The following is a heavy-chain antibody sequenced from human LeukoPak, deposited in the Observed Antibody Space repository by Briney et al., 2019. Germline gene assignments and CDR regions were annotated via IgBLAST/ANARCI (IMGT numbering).Heavy chain of an antibody. V-gene: IGHV3-73*01. CDR2: IRSKANSYAT. CDR1: GFTFSGSA. J-gene: IGHJ6*02. CDR3: TTRQLLSDV. D-gene: IGHD2-2*01. Sequence: GGSLKLSCAASGFTFSGSAMHWVRQASGKGLEWVGRIRSKANSYATAYAASVKGRFTISRDDSKNTAYLQMNSLKTEDTAVYYCTTRQLLSDVWGQGTTVTVSS.